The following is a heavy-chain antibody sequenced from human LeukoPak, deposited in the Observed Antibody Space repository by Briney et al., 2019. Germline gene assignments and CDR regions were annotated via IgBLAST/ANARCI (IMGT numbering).Heavy chain of an antibody. Sequence: KPGGSLRLPCAASGFTFSTYSMSWVRQAPGKGLEWVSSITSSSLYIYYADSVKGRFTISRDNSKNTLYLQMNSLRAEDTAVYYCARDRELQGPFDYWGQGTLVTVSS. CDR1: GFTFSTYS. CDR3: ARDRELQGPFDY. CDR2: ITSSSLYI. D-gene: IGHD1-26*01. J-gene: IGHJ4*02. V-gene: IGHV3-21*01.